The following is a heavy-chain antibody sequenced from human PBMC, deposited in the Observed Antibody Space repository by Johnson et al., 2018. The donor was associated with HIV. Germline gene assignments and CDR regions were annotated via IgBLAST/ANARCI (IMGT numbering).Heavy chain of an antibody. V-gene: IGHV3-23*04. CDR2: ISGSGGST. D-gene: IGHD3-3*01. CDR3: AKDSGYDFWSGYYTDDAFDI. CDR1: GFTVSSNY. Sequence: EQLVESGGGLIQPGGSLRLSCAASGFTVSSNYMSWVRQAPGKGLEWVSAISGSGGSTYYADSVKGRFTISRDNSKNTLYLQMNSLRAEDTAVYYCAKDSGYDFWSGYYTDDAFDIWGQGTMVTVSS. J-gene: IGHJ3*02.